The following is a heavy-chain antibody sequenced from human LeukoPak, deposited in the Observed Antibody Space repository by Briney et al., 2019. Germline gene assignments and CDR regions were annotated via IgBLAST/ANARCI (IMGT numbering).Heavy chain of an antibody. J-gene: IGHJ6*03. CDR2: INRNGGST. D-gene: IGHD6-13*01. Sequence: GGSLRLSCAASGFTFDDYDMSWVRQAPGKGLEWVSGINRNGGSTGYADSVKGRFTISRDNPKNSLYLQMNSLRADDTALYHCARGPWVYYMDVWGKGTTVTVSS. CDR3: ARGPWVYYMDV. CDR1: GFTFDDYD. V-gene: IGHV3-20*01.